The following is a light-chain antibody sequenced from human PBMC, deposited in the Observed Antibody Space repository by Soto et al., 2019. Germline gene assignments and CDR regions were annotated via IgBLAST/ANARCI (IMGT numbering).Light chain of an antibody. CDR1: QSISSY. V-gene: IGKV1-39*01. J-gene: IGKJ1*01. CDR2: SAS. Sequence: DIQMTQSPSSLSASVGDRVTITCRASQSISSYLNWYHQKPGKAPKLLIYSASSLQSGVPSRFSGSGPGTDFTLTISSLQPEDFATYYCQQSYTTPWTFGQGTKVEIK. CDR3: QQSYTTPWT.